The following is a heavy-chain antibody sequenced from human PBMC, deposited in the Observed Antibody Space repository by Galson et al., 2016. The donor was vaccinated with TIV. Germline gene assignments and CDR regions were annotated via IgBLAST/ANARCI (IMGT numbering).Heavy chain of an antibody. D-gene: IGHD3-9*01. CDR2: IYHSEEHGGSS. Sequence: SETLSPTCTLSGSSISSGYYWGWIRQPPGKGLEWIASIYHSEEHGGSSYSNPSLKSRVTISVDTSENQFSLKLSSVTAADTAVYYCARGLLTSRAFDIWGQGTMVTVSS. CDR1: GSSISSGYY. V-gene: IGHV4-38-2*02. J-gene: IGHJ3*02. CDR3: ARGLLTSRAFDI.